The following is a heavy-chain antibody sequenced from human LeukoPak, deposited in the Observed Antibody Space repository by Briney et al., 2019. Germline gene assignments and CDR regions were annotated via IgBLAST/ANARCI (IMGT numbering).Heavy chain of an antibody. CDR2: IYTSGST. J-gene: IGHJ4*02. CDR3: ARGGSSWYDYDY. Sequence: SETLSLTCTVSGGSISSYYWSWIRQPAGKGLEWIGRIYTSGSTNYNPSLRSRVTMLVDTSKNQFSLKLSSVTAADTAVYYCARGGSSWYDYDYWGQGTLVTVSS. CDR1: GGSISSYY. V-gene: IGHV4-4*07. D-gene: IGHD6-13*01.